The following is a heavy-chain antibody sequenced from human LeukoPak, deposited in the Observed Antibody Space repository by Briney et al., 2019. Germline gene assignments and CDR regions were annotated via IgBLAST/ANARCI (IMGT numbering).Heavy chain of an antibody. D-gene: IGHD4/OR15-4a*01. Sequence: AVNVSFKSSGRTFITYAISLVQHPPGQGRERMGRFNPGFGTANYAHKFHVRVTITTDASTSTAYIELASLCSEDTPVYYFATDDCGGDYWGQGTLVNVSS. CDR2: FNPGFGTA. V-gene: IGHV1-69*05. CDR3: ATDDCGGDY. J-gene: IGHJ4*02. CDR1: GRTFITYA.